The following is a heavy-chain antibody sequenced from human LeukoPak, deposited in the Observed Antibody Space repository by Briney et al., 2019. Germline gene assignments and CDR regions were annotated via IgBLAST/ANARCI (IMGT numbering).Heavy chain of an antibody. CDR3: ARVGGSVVRGAHY. Sequence: ASVKVSCKASGYTFTSYYMHWVRQAPGQGLEWMGGIIPIFGTANYAQKFQGRVTITADESTSTAYMELSSLRSEDTAVYYCARVGGSVVRGAHYWGQGTLVTVSS. V-gene: IGHV1-69*13. D-gene: IGHD3-10*01. CDR1: GYTFTSYY. CDR2: IIPIFGTA. J-gene: IGHJ4*02.